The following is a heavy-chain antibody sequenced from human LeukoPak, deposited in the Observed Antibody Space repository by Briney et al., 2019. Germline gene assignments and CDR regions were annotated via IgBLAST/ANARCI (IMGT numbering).Heavy chain of an antibody. J-gene: IGHJ4*02. CDR1: GFTFSSYA. Sequence: GGTLRLSCAAAGFTFSSYAMSWVRQAPGKGLEWVSHISASGRTTDYADSVKGRFTISRDNSKNTVYLQMNSLRAEDTAVYYCAKLCSGGSCYWNYWGQGTLVTVSS. D-gene: IGHD2-15*01. CDR3: AKLCSGGSCYWNY. V-gene: IGHV3-23*01. CDR2: ISASGRTT.